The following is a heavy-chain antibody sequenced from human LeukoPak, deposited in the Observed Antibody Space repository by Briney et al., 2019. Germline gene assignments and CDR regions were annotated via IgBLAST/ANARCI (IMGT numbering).Heavy chain of an antibody. D-gene: IGHD1-26*01. CDR1: GFTFSSYS. V-gene: IGHV3-21*01. CDR3: AKDNKWELVGYFDY. J-gene: IGHJ4*02. CDR2: ISSSSSYI. Sequence: GGSLRLSCAASGFTFSSYSMNWVRQAPGKGLEWVSSISSSSSYIYYADSVKGRFTISRDNAKNSLYLQMNSLRAEDTAVYYCAKDNKWELVGYFDYWGQGTLVTVSS.